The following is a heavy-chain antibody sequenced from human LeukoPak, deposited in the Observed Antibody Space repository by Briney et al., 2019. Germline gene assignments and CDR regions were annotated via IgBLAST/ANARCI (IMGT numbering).Heavy chain of an antibody. CDR2: INPNSGGT. CDR1: GYTFTGYY. V-gene: IGHV1-2*02. D-gene: IGHD2-2*01. J-gene: IGHJ5*02. CDR3: ARDRTLKPRYCSSTSCYSWFDP. Sequence: GASVKVSCKASGYTFTGYYMHWVRQAPGQGLEWMGWINPNSGGTNYAQKFQGRVTMTRDTSISTAYMELSRLRSDDTAVYYCARDRTLKPRYCSSTSCYSWFDPWGQGTLVTVSS.